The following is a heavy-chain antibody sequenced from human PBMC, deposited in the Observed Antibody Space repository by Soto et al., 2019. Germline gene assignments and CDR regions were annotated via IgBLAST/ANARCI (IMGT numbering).Heavy chain of an antibody. CDR2: ISSSGSTI. D-gene: IGHD6-13*01. V-gene: IGHV3-11*01. J-gene: IGHJ3*02. Sequence: QVQLVESGGGLVKPGGSLRLSCAASGFTFSDYYMSWIRQAPGKGLEWGSYISSSGSTIYYADSVKGRFTISRDNAKNSLYLQMNSLRAEDTAVYYCAGQGSSWYSSVNDAFDIWGQGTMVTVSS. CDR3: AGQGSSWYSSVNDAFDI. CDR1: GFTFSDYY.